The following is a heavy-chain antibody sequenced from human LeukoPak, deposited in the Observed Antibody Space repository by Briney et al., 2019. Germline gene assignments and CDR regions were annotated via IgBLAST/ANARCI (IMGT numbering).Heavy chain of an antibody. Sequence: SETLSLTCTVSGGSVSSGSYYCSWIPQPPGKGLEWIGYIYYSGSTNYNPSLKSRVTISVDTSKNQFSLKLSSVTAADTAVYYCARRGKVTGYFSDYWGQGTLVTVSS. D-gene: IGHD3-9*01. CDR2: IYYSGST. CDR3: ARRGKVTGYFSDY. CDR1: GGSVSSGSYY. J-gene: IGHJ4*02. V-gene: IGHV4-61*01.